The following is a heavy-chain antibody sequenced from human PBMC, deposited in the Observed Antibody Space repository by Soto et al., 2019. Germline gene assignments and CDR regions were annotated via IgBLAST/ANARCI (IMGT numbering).Heavy chain of an antibody. CDR3: ARKYRRLRGYYYGMDA. D-gene: IGHD6-6*01. J-gene: IGHJ6*02. CDR2: IYYSGST. Sequence: SETQSLRRSVPDGSIGGGDGYWSWKHQPPGKGLEWIGYIYYSGSTYYNPSLKSRVTISVDTSKNQFSLKLSSVTAADTAVYYCARKYRRLRGYYYGMDAWGQGTTVTVSS. CDR1: DGSIGGGDGY. V-gene: IGHV4-30-4*01.